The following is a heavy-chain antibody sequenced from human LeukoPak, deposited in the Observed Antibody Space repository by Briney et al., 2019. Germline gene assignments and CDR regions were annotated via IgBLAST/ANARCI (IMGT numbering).Heavy chain of an antibody. CDR1: GFTFSSYG. Sequence: GGTLRLSCAASGFTFSSYGMSRVRQAPGKGLEWVSAISGSGGSTYYADSVKGRFTISRDNSKNTLYLQMNSLRAEDTAVYYCAKGGYSNGRYYYYYMDVWGEGTTVTVSS. V-gene: IGHV3-23*01. J-gene: IGHJ6*03. CDR2: ISGSGGST. D-gene: IGHD5-18*01. CDR3: AKGGYSNGRYYYYYMDV.